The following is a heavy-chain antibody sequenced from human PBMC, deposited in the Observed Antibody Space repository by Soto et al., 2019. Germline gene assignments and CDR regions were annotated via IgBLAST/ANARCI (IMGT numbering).Heavy chain of an antibody. Sequence: PGGSLRLSCAASGFPFSNSGMSWVRQAPGKGLEWVSSISSSSSSILYADSVRGRFTISRDNAKNPLYLQMNSLRDDDTALYFCASERYNDGLKYYWGQGTLVTVSS. CDR1: GFPFSNSG. V-gene: IGHV3-48*02. CDR2: ISSSSSSI. D-gene: IGHD3-10*01. J-gene: IGHJ4*02. CDR3: ASERYNDGLKYY.